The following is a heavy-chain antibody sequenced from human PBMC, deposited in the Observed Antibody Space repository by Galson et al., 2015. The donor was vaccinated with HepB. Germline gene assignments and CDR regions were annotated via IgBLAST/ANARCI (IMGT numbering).Heavy chain of an antibody. CDR3: AKGRIQLPGLDY. V-gene: IGHV3-30*18. CDR2: ISYDGSNK. J-gene: IGHJ4*02. CDR1: GFTFSSYG. Sequence: SLRLSCAASGFTFSSYGMHWVRQAPGKGLEWVAVISYDGSNKYYADSVKGRFTISRDNSKNTLYLQMNSLRAEDTAVYYCAKGRIQLPGLDYWGQGTLVTVSS. D-gene: IGHD5-18*01.